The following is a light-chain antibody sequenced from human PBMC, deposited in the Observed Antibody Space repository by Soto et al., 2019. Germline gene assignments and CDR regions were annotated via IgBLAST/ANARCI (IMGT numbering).Light chain of an antibody. J-gene: IGLJ1*01. V-gene: IGLV2-14*01. CDR2: EVT. CDR1: STDVGAYNY. Sequence: QSALAQPASVSGSPGQPITISCTGTSTDVGAYNYVAWYQQHPGKAPKLIIYEVTNRPSGVSYRFSASKSGNTASLTISGLHSEDEADYYCISYTGKSASYVFGTGTKVTVL. CDR3: ISYTGKSASYV.